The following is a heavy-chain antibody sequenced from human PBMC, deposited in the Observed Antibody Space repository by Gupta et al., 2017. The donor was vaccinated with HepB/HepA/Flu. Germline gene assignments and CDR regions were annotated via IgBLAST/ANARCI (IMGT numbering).Heavy chain of an antibody. CDR1: GFPFSSSW. J-gene: IGHJ4*02. D-gene: IGHD1-1*01. Sequence: EVQLVESGGALVQPGGSLRLSCAASGFPFSSSWMAWVRQAPGKGLEWVANINQDGSERYFVDSVRGRFTISRDNAKNSLYLQINSLRVEDTAVYYCSWSLNYWGRGTLVTVSS. V-gene: IGHV3-7*01. CDR2: INQDGSER. CDR3: SWSLNY.